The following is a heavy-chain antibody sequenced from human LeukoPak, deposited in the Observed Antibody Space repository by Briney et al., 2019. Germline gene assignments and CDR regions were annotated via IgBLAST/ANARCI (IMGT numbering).Heavy chain of an antibody. V-gene: IGHV3-21*01. Sequence: GGSLRLSCAASGFTFSTYSMNWVRRAPGMGQEWDSSISSSTTYIYYADSMKGRFTVSRDDAKNSLYLQMHSLRAEDTAVYYCARSGDYGDYGGSTDAFDFWGQGTMVTVSS. CDR3: ARSGDYGDYGGSTDAFDF. J-gene: IGHJ3*01. CDR2: ISSSTTYI. D-gene: IGHD4-17*01. CDR1: GFTFSTYS.